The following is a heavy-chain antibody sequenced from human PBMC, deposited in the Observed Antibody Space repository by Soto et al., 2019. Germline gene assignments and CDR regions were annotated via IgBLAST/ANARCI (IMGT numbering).Heavy chain of an antibody. CDR1: GYTFRAYP. J-gene: IGHJ4*01. D-gene: IGHD4-17*01. Sequence: AASVKVSCKTSGYTFRAYPIYWVRQAPGQRLEWMGWINASNGNTRYSEKFEGRVTFTRXTXATXAXMEFXSLRSEDTAVYFCARDTDLTLVTTLDYWG. V-gene: IGHV1-3*01. CDR2: INASNGNT. CDR3: ARDTDLTLVTTLDY.